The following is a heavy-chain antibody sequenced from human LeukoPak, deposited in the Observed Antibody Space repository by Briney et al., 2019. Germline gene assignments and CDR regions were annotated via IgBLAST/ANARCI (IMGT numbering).Heavy chain of an antibody. Sequence: ASVKVSCKASGYTFTSYDINWVRQATGQGLEWMGWMNPNSGNTGYAQKFQGRVTMTRNTSISTAYMELSRLRSDDTAVYYCAGLGYCSGGSCYTNDYWGQGTLVTVSS. V-gene: IGHV1-8*01. D-gene: IGHD2-15*01. J-gene: IGHJ4*02. CDR1: GYTFTSYD. CDR2: MNPNSGNT. CDR3: AGLGYCSGGSCYTNDY.